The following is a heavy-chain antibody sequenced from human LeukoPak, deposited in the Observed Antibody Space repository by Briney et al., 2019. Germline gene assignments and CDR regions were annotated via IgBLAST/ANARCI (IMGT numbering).Heavy chain of an antibody. J-gene: IGHJ4*02. CDR1: GGSISSYY. Sequence: SETLSLTCTVSGGSISSYYWSWIRQPPGKGLEWIGYIYYSGSTNYNPSLKSRVTISVDTSKNQFSLKLSSVTAADTAVYYCARGGPDFWSGYFDCWGQGTLVTVSS. CDR3: ARGGPDFWSGYFDC. D-gene: IGHD3-3*01. V-gene: IGHV4-59*01. CDR2: IYYSGST.